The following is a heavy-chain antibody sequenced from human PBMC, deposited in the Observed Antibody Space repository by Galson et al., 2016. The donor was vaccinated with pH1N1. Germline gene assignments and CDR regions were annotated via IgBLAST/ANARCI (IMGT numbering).Heavy chain of an antibody. CDR1: TFTFSRHG. CDR3: VRDDYKSWSGYDAFDI. D-gene: IGHD3-3*01. J-gene: IGHJ3*02. CDR2: ISTSSTRI. V-gene: IGHV3-48*04. Sequence: SLRLSCAASTFTFSRHGMNWVRQAPGKGLEWISYISTSSTRIFYADSVKGPFTISRDNAKNSLYLQMKGLRAEDTAVYYCVRDDYKSWSGYDAFDIWGQGTMVTVSS.